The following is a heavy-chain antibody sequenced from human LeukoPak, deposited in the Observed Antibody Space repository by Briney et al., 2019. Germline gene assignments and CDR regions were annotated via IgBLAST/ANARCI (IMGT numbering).Heavy chain of an antibody. J-gene: IGHJ6*03. CDR1: GYSISSGYY. Sequence: SETLSLTCTVSGYSISSGYYWGWIRQPPGKGLEWIGSIYHSGSTYYNPSLKSRVTISVDTSKNQFSLKLSSVTAADTAVYYCARTTGSSSFYYYYYMDVWGKGTTVTVSS. V-gene: IGHV4-38-2*02. CDR2: IYHSGST. D-gene: IGHD6-6*01. CDR3: ARTTGSSSFYYYYYMDV.